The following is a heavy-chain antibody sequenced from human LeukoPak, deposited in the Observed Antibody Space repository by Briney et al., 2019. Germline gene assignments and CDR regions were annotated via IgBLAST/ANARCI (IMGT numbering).Heavy chain of an antibody. CDR3: AKTDTYTSGWYMNY. D-gene: IGHD6-19*01. Sequence: GGSLRLSCAASGFTLSNYAMNWVRQAPGKGLEWVSGISGSGDTTYYTNSVKGRFTISRDNSKDTLYLQMNSLRAEDTAVYYCAKTDTYTSGWYMNYWGQGTLVTVSS. J-gene: IGHJ4*02. CDR1: GFTLSNYA. V-gene: IGHV3-23*01. CDR2: ISGSGDTT.